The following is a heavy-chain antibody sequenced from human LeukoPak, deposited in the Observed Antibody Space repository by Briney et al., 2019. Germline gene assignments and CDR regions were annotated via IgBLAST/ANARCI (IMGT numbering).Heavy chain of an antibody. CDR1: GDSSDNNGFY. D-gene: IGHD1-1*01. Sequence: SETLSLTCTVSGDSSDNNGFYWGWIRQPPGKGLEWIGNIYYSGSTYYNPSLKSRVTTSVDTSKNQFSLKLSSVTAADTAVYYCARGTRGSDSSFDFWGQGTLVTVSS. V-gene: IGHV4-39*07. CDR2: IYYSGST. CDR3: ARGTRGSDSSFDF. J-gene: IGHJ4*02.